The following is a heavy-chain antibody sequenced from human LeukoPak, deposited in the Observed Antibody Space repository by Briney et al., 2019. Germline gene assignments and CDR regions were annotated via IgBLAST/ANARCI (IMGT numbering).Heavy chain of an antibody. CDR3: VRTTTGTTENY. J-gene: IGHJ4*02. D-gene: IGHD4-17*01. V-gene: IGHV2-26*01. Sequence: SGPALVKPSEPLTLTCTVSGFSLRSTGVGVKWIRQPPGRAPEWLAHIFSNDAKSYNTSLKSRLTISRDISKSQVVLTMTNLDPVDTATYYCVRTTTGTTENYWGQGILVTVSS. CDR1: GFSLRSTGVG. CDR2: IFSNDAK.